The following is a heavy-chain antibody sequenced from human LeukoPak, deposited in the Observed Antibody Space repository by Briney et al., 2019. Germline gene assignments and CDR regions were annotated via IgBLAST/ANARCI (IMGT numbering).Heavy chain of an antibody. D-gene: IGHD3-10*01. CDR1: GFTLSSYE. J-gene: IGHJ4*02. Sequence: GGSLRLSCAASGFTLSSYEMNWVRQAPGKGLEWVSYISGSGNIIFYADSVKGRFPISRDNAKNSLYLQMNSLRAEDTALYYCARVQYYYGSGSYWGYYFDYWGQGTLVTVSS. V-gene: IGHV3-48*03. CDR3: ARVQYYYGSGSYWGYYFDY. CDR2: ISGSGNII.